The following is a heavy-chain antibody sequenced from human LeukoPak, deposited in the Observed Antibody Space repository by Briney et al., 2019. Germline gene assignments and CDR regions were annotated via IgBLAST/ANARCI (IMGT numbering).Heavy chain of an antibody. CDR2: ISSDSKNE. V-gene: IGHV3-30*04. CDR1: GFTFNTYP. J-gene: IGHJ4*02. CDR3: ARGGSGWYFDN. D-gene: IGHD6-19*01. Sequence: GGSLRLSRAASGFTFNTYPIHWVRQAPGKGPEGVTVISSDSKNEYYADSVKGRFTISRDNSKNTLYLQMNSLRPEDTAVYYCARGGSGWYFDNWGQGTLVTVSS.